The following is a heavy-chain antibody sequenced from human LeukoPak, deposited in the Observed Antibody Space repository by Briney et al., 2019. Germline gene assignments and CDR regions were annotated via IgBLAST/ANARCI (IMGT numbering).Heavy chain of an antibody. V-gene: IGHV3-48*02. CDR2: ISSGGSTI. D-gene: IGHD1-14*01. CDR1: GFPFSSHS. CDR3: VRDGAGTDHYYYGMDV. Sequence: GSLELSCAASGFPFSSHSMNWVRQAPGKGLEWVSYISSGGSTIYYADSVKGRFTISRDNAKNSLYLQMNSLRDEDTAVYYCVRDGAGTDHYYYGMDVWGQGTTVTVSS. J-gene: IGHJ6*02.